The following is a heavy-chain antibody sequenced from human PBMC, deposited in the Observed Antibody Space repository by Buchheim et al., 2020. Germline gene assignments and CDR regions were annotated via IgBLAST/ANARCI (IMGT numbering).Heavy chain of an antibody. Sequence: QVQLQESGPGLVKPSQTLSLTCTVSGGSISSGGYYWSWIRQHPGKGLEWIGYIYYSGSTYYNPSLKSRVTISVDTPKNHLSLKLSSVTAADTAVYYCARLTRIDRYSYGSYYYYYGMDVWGQGTT. D-gene: IGHD5-18*01. J-gene: IGHJ6*02. V-gene: IGHV4-31*03. CDR3: ARLTRIDRYSYGSYYYYYGMDV. CDR1: GGSISSGGYY. CDR2: IYYSGST.